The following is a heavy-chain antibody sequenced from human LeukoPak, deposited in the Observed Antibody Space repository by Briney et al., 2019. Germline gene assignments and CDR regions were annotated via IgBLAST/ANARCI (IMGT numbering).Heavy chain of an antibody. J-gene: IGHJ6*03. CDR3: ARDRGPVTAYYYYYMDV. V-gene: IGHV1-69*05. CDR1: GGTFSSYA. D-gene: IGHD4-11*01. CDR2: IIPIFGTA. Sequence: GSSVKVSCKASGGTFSSYAISWVRQAPGQGLEWMGGIIPIFGTANYAQKFQDRVTITTDESTSTAYMELSSLRSEDTAVYYCARDRGPVTAYYYYYMDVWGKGTTVTVSS.